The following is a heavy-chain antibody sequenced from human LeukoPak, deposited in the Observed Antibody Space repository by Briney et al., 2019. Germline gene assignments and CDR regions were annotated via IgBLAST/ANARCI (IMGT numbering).Heavy chain of an antibody. V-gene: IGHV3-7*03. CDR2: IHQDGSKK. CDR1: GFMFSNYW. CDR3: ACTNTFDV. D-gene: IGHD2/OR15-2a*01. J-gene: IGHJ6*04. Sequence: PGGSLRLSCAASGFMFSNYWMNWVRQAPGKGLEWVANIHQDGSKKNYVDSVKGRFTISRDNAIDSLYLQMNNLRAEDTAVYYCACTNTFDVWGKGATVTVFS.